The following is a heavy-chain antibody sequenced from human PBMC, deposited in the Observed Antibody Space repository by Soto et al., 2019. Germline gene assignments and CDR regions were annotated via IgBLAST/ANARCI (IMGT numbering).Heavy chain of an antibody. CDR2: IYYSGST. J-gene: IGHJ4*02. D-gene: IGHD2-2*01. V-gene: IGHV4-59*08. CDR3: ARRCGSTLDY. CDR1: GGYISSYY. Sequence: QVQLQESGPGLVKPSATLSLTCTVSGGYISSYYWSWIRQPPGKGLEWIRYIYYSGSTNYNPSLKSRVTISVDTSKIQYSLKPSSENAAHTAVYYCARRCGSTLDYWGQGTLVSVSS.